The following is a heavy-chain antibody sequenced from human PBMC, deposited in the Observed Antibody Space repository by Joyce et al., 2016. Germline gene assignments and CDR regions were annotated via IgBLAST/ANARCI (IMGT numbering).Heavy chain of an antibody. Sequence: QVQLQESGPGLVKPSETLSLTCGVSGLSFDLHSFWGWIRQPPGKGLEWIGNVSLPGITHSCPSLKSRVPISMYTSKNQFSLNLNSLTAADTAVYFCARRPYNVHTPLGSDWYFDLWGRGTLVTVSS. CDR2: VSLPGIT. V-gene: IGHV4-38-2*01. CDR3: ARRPYNVHTPLGSDWYFDL. D-gene: IGHD5-18*01. CDR1: GLSFDLHSF. J-gene: IGHJ2*01.